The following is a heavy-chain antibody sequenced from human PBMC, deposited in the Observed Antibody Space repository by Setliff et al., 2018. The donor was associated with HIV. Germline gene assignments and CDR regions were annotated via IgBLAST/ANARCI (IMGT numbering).Heavy chain of an antibody. V-gene: IGHV1-18*01. D-gene: IGHD2-2*01. CDR1: GYTFSSYA. J-gene: IGHJ4*02. CDR2: INLYKDDT. CDR3: ARGYCSSNSCQEGFDY. Sequence: ASVKVSCKASGYTFSSYAITWVRQAPGQGLEWMGSINLYKDDTHYAQKFQDRVAMTADTSTSTAYMELRSLRSDDTAVYFCARGYCSSNSCQEGFDYWGQGTLVTVSS.